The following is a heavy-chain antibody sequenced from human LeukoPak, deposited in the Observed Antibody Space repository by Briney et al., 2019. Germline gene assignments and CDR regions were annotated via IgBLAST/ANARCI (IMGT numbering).Heavy chain of an antibody. J-gene: IGHJ6*03. Sequence: PGGSLRLSCAASGFTLSSYGMHWVRQAPGKGLEWVAVISYDGSNKYYADSVKGRFTISRDNSKNTLYLQMNSLRAEDTAVYYCAKGPGYMDVWGKGTTVTVSS. CDR2: ISYDGSNK. V-gene: IGHV3-30*18. CDR3: AKGPGYMDV. CDR1: GFTLSSYG.